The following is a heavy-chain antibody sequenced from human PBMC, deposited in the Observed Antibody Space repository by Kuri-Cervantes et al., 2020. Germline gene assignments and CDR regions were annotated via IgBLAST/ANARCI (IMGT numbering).Heavy chain of an antibody. CDR1: GGSISSYY. J-gene: IGHJ3*02. CDR2: IYYSGST. CDR3: ARDCGGDCWEGDAFDI. Sequence: SETLSLTCTVSGGSISSYYWSWIRQPPGKGLEWIGYIYYSGSTNYNPSLKSRVTISVDTSKNQFSLKLSSVTAADTAVYYCARDCGGDCWEGDAFDIWGQGTMVTVSS. D-gene: IGHD2-21*02. V-gene: IGHV4-59*01.